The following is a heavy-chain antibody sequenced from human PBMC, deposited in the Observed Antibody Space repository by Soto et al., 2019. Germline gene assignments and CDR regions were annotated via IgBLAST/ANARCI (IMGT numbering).Heavy chain of an antibody. J-gene: IGHJ5*02. CDR3: ARSMGGQPPGRFDP. D-gene: IGHD2-15*01. CDR2: IYYSGST. V-gene: IGHV4-31*03. CDR1: GGSISSGGYY. Sequence: QVQLQESGPGLVKPSQTLSLTCTVSGGSISSGGYYWSWIRQHPGKGLEWIGYIYYSGSTYYNPSLKSRVTLSVDPSKNLFSLKLTSVTAADPAVYYCARSMGGQPPGRFDPWGQGTLVTVAS.